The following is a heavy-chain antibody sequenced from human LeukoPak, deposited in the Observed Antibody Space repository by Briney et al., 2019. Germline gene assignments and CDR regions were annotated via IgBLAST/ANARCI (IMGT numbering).Heavy chain of an antibody. J-gene: IGHJ5*01. V-gene: IGHV4-4*07. CDR2: IYGSGST. CDR3: ARDWSTGTSSYNWFAS. Sequence: SETLSLTCSVSGASISSDYWSWIRQPAGKGLEWIGRIYGSGSTAYNPSLKSRVTMSVDTSKNQFSLKLGSVTAADTALYYCARDWSTGTSSYNWFASWGQGTLVIVSS. CDR1: GASISSDY. D-gene: IGHD1-1*01.